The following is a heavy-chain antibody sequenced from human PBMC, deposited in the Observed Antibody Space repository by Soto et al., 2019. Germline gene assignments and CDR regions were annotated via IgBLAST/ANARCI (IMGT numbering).Heavy chain of an antibody. J-gene: IGHJ5*02. V-gene: IGHV3-9*01. D-gene: IGHD3-10*01. CDR3: AKSSSFDFGSASQDL. CDR2: INWNSATV. CDR1: GFTFDDYA. Sequence: EVQLVESGGGLAQPGRSLRISCVASGFTFDDYAMHWVRLSPGKGLEWVSGINWNSATVGYADSVKGRFTISRDNAKNSLFLQMSSLRPEDTAFYYCAKSSSFDFGSASQDLWGQGTLVTVSS.